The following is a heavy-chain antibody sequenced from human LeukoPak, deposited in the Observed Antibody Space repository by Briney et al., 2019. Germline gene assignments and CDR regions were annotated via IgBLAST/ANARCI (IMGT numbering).Heavy chain of an antibody. D-gene: IGHD6-19*01. V-gene: IGHV3-30-3*01. CDR2: ISYDGSNK. CDR3: ARDIAVAGTDAFDI. CDR1: GFTFSSYA. J-gene: IGHJ3*02. Sequence: PGGSLRLSCAASGFTFSSYAMHWVRQAPGKGLEWVAVISYDGSNKYYADSVKGRFPISRDNSKNTLYLQMNSLRAEDTAVYYCARDIAVAGTDAFDIWGQGTMVTVSS.